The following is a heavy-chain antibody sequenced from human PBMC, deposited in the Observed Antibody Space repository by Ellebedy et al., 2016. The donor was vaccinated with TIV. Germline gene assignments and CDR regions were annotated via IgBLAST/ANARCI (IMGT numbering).Heavy chain of an antibody. V-gene: IGHV1-69*06. Sequence: SVKVSXXASGGTFSSYAISWVRQAPGQGLEWMGGIIPIFGTANYAQKFQGRVTITADKSTGTAYMELSSLRSEDTAVYYCARDRGGSYYWYFDLWGRGTLVTVSS. D-gene: IGHD1-26*01. J-gene: IGHJ2*01. CDR2: IIPIFGTA. CDR1: GGTFSSYA. CDR3: ARDRGGSYYWYFDL.